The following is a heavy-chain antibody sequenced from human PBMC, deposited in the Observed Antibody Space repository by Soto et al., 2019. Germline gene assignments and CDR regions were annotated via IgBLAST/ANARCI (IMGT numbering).Heavy chain of an antibody. CDR3: ASEVRGTNAFDI. CDR2: IYSDGST. Sequence: EVQLVESGGGLVQPGGSLRLSCAASGFTSFSNYMSWFGQAPGKGLEWVSVIYSDGSTYYEDPVKGRFTIARDNSKNTLYLQMNSLRAEDTAVYYCASEVRGTNAFDIWGQGTMVTVSS. D-gene: IGHD3-10*01. J-gene: IGHJ3*02. V-gene: IGHV3-66*01. CDR1: GFTSFSNY.